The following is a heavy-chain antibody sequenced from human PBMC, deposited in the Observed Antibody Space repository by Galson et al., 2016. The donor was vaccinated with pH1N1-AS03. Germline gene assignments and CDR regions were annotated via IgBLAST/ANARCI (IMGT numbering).Heavy chain of an antibody. Sequence: SLRLSCAASGFTFSHYTMHWVRQAPGRGLVWVSRIPCDESITTYADPVKGRFTISRDNTKNTVHSQMNGLRAEDTAVYYCARSTEGNFDYWGQGILVTVSS. CDR2: IPCDESIT. D-gene: IGHD1-14*01. CDR1: GFTFSHYT. J-gene: IGHJ4*02. CDR3: ARSTEGNFDY. V-gene: IGHV3-74*01.